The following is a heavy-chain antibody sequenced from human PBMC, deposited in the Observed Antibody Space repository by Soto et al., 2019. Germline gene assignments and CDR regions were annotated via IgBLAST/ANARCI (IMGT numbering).Heavy chain of an antibody. CDR3: ARDQFAPEGDYFDY. J-gene: IGHJ4*02. CDR1: GGSISSGGYY. Sequence: SETLSLTCTVSGGSISSGGYYWSWIRQHPGKGLEWIGYIYYSGSTYYNPSLKSRVTISVDTSKNQFSLKLSSVTAADTAVYYCARDQFAPEGDYFDYWGQGTLVTVSS. V-gene: IGHV4-31*03. CDR2: IYYSGST. D-gene: IGHD2-21*01.